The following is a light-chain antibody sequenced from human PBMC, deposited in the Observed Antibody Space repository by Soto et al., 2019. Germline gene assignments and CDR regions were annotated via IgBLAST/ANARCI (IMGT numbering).Light chain of an antibody. CDR3: QQCGTSAT. Sequence: EIVMTPSPDTLSLSPGERATLSCRASQSVSSTFLAWYQRRPGQAPRLLIYGAASRATGIPDRFSGSGSGTDFTLTITRLEPEDFALYYCQQCGTSATFGQGTKVDIK. CDR2: GAA. CDR1: QSVSSTF. J-gene: IGKJ1*01. V-gene: IGKV3-20*01.